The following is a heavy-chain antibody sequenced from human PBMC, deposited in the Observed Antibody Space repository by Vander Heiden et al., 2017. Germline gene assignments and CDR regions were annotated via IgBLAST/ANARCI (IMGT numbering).Heavy chain of an antibody. J-gene: IGHJ6*02. CDR1: GFTFSRSA. CDR2: ISGSGDST. CDR3: AKAAILGGYYYYGMDV. Sequence: EVQLLESGGGLVQPGGSLRLSCAASGFTFSRSAMSWVRQAPGKGLEWVSAISGSGDSTYYADSVKGRFTISRDNSKNTLYLQMNSLRAEDTAVYYCAKAAILGGYYYYGMDVWGQGTTVTVSS. V-gene: IGHV3-23*01.